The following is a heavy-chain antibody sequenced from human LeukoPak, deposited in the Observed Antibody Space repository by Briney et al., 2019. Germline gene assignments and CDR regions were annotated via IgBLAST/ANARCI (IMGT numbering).Heavy chain of an antibody. CDR3: ARGLESSGWYGMDV. J-gene: IGHJ6*02. V-gene: IGHV1-46*01. Sequence: ASVKVSCKTSGYTFSRHYIHWVRQAPGQGLEWLGIINTSGATTRYGQNFKGRVTATRDTSTSTVYMEMSSLNPEDTAVYYCARGLESSGWYGMDVWGQGTTIIVSS. D-gene: IGHD6-19*01. CDR1: GYTFSRHY. CDR2: INTSGATT.